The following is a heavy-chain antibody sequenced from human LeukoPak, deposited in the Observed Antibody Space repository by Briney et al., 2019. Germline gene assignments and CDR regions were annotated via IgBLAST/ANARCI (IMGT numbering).Heavy chain of an antibody. D-gene: IGHD4-17*01. J-gene: IGHJ4*02. CDR3: ARAEIYGDPYFDY. V-gene: IGHV4-59*01. CDR2: IYYSGST. CDR1: GGSISSYY. Sequence: SETLSLTCSVSGGSISSYYWGWIRQPPGKGLEWIGYIYYSGSTNYNPSLKSRVTISVDTSKNQFSLKLSSVTAADTAVYYCARAEIYGDPYFDYWGQGTLVTVSS.